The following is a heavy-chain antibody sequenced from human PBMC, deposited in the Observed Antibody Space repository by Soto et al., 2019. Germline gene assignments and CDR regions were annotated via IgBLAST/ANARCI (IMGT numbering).Heavy chain of an antibody. CDR2: IYYSGST. V-gene: IGHV4-61*08. CDR3: ARGRDPYCSGGSCYFVDY. J-gene: IGHJ4*02. CDR1: GGSISSGGYY. Sequence: TCTVSGGSISSGGYYWCWIRQPPGKGLEWIGYIYYSGSTNYNPSLKSRVTISVGTSKNQFSLKLSSVTAADTAVYYCARGRDPYCSGGSCYFVDYWGQGTLVTVSS. D-gene: IGHD2-15*01.